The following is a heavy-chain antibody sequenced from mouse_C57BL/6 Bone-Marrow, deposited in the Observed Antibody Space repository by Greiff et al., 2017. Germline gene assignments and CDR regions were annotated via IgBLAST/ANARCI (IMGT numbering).Heavy chain of an antibody. CDR2: IDPSDSYT. CDR3: ARGGWLPSCAY. V-gene: IGHV1-59*01. J-gene: IGHJ3*01. CDR1: GYTFTSYW. D-gene: IGHD2-3*01. Sequence: QVQLQQPGAELVRPGTSVKLSCKASGYTFTSYWMHWVKQRPGQGLEWIGVIDPSDSYTNYNQKFKGKATLTVDTSSSTAYMQLSSLTSEDSAVYYCARGGWLPSCAYWGQGTLVTVSA.